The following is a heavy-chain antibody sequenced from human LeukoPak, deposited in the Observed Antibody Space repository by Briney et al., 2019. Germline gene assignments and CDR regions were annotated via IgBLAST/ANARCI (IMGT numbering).Heavy chain of an antibody. CDR3: ARQKQYQLLYYYYYYYMDV. V-gene: IGHV4-39*01. D-gene: IGHD2-2*01. J-gene: IGHJ6*03. CDR1: GGSISSSTYY. CDR2: IYYNGST. Sequence: SETVSLTCTVSGGSISSSTYYWGWIRQPPGKGLEWLGSIYYNGSTYYNPSLKRRVAIAVVTSKNQFSLKLSSVTAADTAVYYCARQKQYQLLYYYYYYYMDVWGKGTTVTVSS.